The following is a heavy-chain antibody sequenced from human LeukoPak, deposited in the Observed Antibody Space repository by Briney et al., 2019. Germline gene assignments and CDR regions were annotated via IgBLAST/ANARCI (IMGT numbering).Heavy chain of an antibody. CDR1: GHSISSDCY. V-gene: IGHV4-38-2*02. Sequence: SETLSLTCTVSGHSISSDCYWAWIRQPPGKGLEWIGSMYHSGDTHYNPSLKSRVTISVDMPKNQFSLKLTSVTAAGTAVYYCARDHSTGWDFDYWGQGTLVTVSS. D-gene: IGHD6-25*01. CDR3: ARDHSTGWDFDY. CDR2: MYHSGDT. J-gene: IGHJ4*02.